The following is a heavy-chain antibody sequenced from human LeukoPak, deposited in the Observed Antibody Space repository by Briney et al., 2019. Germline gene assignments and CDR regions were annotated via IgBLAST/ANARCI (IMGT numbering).Heavy chain of an antibody. Sequence: SSETLSLTCTVSGGSISSSSYYWGWIRQPPGKGLEWIGSIYYSGSTYYNPSLKSRVTISVDTSKNQFSLKLSSVTAADTAVYYCARDSSGYYLYYYYYMDVWGKGTTVTVSS. CDR1: GGSISSSSYY. V-gene: IGHV4-39*07. CDR2: IYYSGST. CDR3: ARDSSGYYLYYYYYMDV. D-gene: IGHD3-22*01. J-gene: IGHJ6*03.